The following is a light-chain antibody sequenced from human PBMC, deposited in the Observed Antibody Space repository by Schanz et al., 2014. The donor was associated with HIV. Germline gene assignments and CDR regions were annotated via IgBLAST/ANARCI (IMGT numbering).Light chain of an antibody. CDR3: SSYAGRNTYV. J-gene: IGLJ1*01. CDR1: SSDVGDDNF. V-gene: IGLV2-14*03. Sequence: QSALTQPASVSGSPGQSITISCTGGSSDVGDDNFLSWYQQHPGKAPKLILFDVDDRPSGVSNRFSGSRSGNTASLTISGLQAEDEADYYCSSYAGRNTYVFGTGTKLTVL. CDR2: DVD.